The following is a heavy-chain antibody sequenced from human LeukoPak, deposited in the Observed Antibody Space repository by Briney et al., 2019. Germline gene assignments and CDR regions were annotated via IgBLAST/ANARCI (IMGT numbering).Heavy chain of an antibody. V-gene: IGHV3-48*01. CDR1: GFTFSTYP. D-gene: IGHD2-21*01. CDR2: ICRRSSTI. CDR3: ARPAADCGGDCYWAFDY. Sequence: GGSLRLSCAASGFTFSTYPMNWVRQAPGKGLEWVSYICRRSSTIYYADSVKGRFTISRDNAKNSLYLQMNSLRAEDTAVYYCARPAADCGGDCYWAFDYWGQGTLVTVSS. J-gene: IGHJ4*02.